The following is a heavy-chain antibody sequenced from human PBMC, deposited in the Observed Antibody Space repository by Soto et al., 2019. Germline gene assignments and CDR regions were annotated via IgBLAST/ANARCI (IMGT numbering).Heavy chain of an antibody. J-gene: IGHJ6*02. Sequence: QAQLVQSGAEVKKPGASVKVSCKASGYTFTSYDINWVRQAPGQWLEWLGWMDPNSGSTGYAQNFQGRVTMTRNISINTAHMELSSLRSEDTAVYYCARERKFDFWRKGLDVWGQGTTVTVSS. V-gene: IGHV1-8*01. CDR1: GYTFTSYD. CDR2: MDPNSGST. CDR3: ARERKFDFWRKGLDV. D-gene: IGHD3-3*01.